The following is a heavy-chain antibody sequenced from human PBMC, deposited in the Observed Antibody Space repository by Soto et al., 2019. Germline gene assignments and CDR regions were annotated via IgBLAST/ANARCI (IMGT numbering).Heavy chain of an antibody. J-gene: IGHJ4*02. CDR2: INHSGST. D-gene: IGHD5-12*01. CDR3: AGLRGVIWWLTN. Sequence: SETLSLTCAVYGGSFSGYYWSWIRQPPGKGLEWIGEINHSGSTNYNPSLKSRVTISVDTSKNQFSLKLSSVTAADTAVYYCAGLRGVIWWLTNWGQGTLVTVSS. V-gene: IGHV4-34*01. CDR1: GGSFSGYY.